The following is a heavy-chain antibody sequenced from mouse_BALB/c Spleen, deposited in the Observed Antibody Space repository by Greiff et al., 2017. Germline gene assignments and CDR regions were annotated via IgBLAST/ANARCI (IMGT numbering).Heavy chain of an antibody. CDR2: ISSGSSTI. Sequence: EVQRVESGGGLVQPGGSRKLSCAASGFTFSSFGMHWVRQAPEKGLEWVAYISSGSSTIYYADTVKGRFTISRDNPKNTLFLQMTSLRSEDTAMYYCARSGGNYGMDYWGQGTSVTVSS. D-gene: IGHD3-1*01. CDR1: GFTFSSFG. V-gene: IGHV5-17*02. CDR3: ARSGGNYGMDY. J-gene: IGHJ4*01.